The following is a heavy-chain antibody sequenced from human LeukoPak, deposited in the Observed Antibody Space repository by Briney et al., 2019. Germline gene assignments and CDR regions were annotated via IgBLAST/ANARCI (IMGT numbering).Heavy chain of an antibody. CDR2: IYTSGST. CDR1: GGSISSYY. Sequence: SETLSLTCTVSGGSISSYYWGWIRQPAGKGLEWIGRIYTSGSTNYNPSLKSRVTMSVDTSKNQFSLKLSSVTAADTAVYYCARGYYYDSSGYYPAAFDIWGQGTMVTVSS. V-gene: IGHV4-4*07. CDR3: ARGYYYDSSGYYPAAFDI. J-gene: IGHJ3*02. D-gene: IGHD3-22*01.